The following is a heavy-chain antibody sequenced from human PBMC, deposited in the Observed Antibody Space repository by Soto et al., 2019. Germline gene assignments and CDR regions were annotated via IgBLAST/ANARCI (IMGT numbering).Heavy chain of an antibody. CDR2: IYYSGST. CDR1: GGSISSYY. J-gene: IGHJ4*02. Sequence: SETLSLTCTVSGGSISSYYWSWIRQPPGKGLEWIGYIYYSGSTNYNPSLKSRVTISVDTSKNQFSLKLSSVTAADTAVYYCATTGDETFDYWGQGTLVTVSS. D-gene: IGHD2-21*02. CDR3: ATTGDETFDY. V-gene: IGHV4-59*01.